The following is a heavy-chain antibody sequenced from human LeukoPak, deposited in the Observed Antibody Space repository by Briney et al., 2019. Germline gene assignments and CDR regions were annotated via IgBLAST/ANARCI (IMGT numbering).Heavy chain of an antibody. CDR2: INPSGGST. V-gene: IGHV1-46*01. CDR1: GYTFTSYY. D-gene: IGHD4-17*01. J-gene: IGHJ6*03. Sequence: ASVKVSCKASGYTFTSYYMHWVRQAPGQGLEWMGIINPSGGSTSYAQKFQGRVTMTRDMSTSTDYMELSSLRSDDTAVYYCARLGEGPWATVPKNYYYYYYMDVWGKGTTVTVSS. CDR3: ARLGEGPWATVPKNYYYYYYMDV.